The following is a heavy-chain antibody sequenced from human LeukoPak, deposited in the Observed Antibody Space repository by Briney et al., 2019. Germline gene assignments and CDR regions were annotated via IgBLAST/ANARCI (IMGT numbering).Heavy chain of an antibody. CDR2: MNPNSGNT. D-gene: IGHD3-10*01. V-gene: IGHV1-8*01. Sequence: ASVKVSFKASGYTFTSYDINWVRQATGQGLEWMGWMNPNSGNTGYAQKFQGRVTMTRNTSISTAYMELSSLRSEDTAVYYCARSRGGRELLWFGELLSPPDYWGQGTLVTVSS. J-gene: IGHJ4*02. CDR1: GYTFTSYD. CDR3: ARSRGGRELLWFGELLSPPDY.